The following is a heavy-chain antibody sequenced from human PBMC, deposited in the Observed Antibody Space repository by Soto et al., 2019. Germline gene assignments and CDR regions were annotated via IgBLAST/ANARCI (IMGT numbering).Heavy chain of an antibody. V-gene: IGHV3-7*02. CDR1: GFTFSSYW. J-gene: IGHJ3*02. Sequence: PGGSLRLSCAASGFTFSSYWMSWVRQAPGKGLEWVANIKQDGSEKYYVDSVKGRFTISRDNAKNSLYLQMNSLRAEDTAVYYCANTPGSVHNAFDIWGQGKMLTVSS. CDR3: ANTPGSVHNAFDI. D-gene: IGHD3-10*01. CDR2: IKQDGSEK.